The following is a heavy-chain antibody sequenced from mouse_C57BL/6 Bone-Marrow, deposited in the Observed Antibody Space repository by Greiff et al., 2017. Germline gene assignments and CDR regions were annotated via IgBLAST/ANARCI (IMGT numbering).Heavy chain of an antibody. Sequence: QVQLQQPGAELVKPGASVKLSCKASGYTFTSYWLQWVKQRPGQGLEWIGEIDPSDSYTNYNQKFKGKATFTVDTSSSPAYMQLSSLTSEDSAVYYCARGKLAWFAYWGQGTLVTVSA. CDR3: ARGKLAWFAY. V-gene: IGHV1-50*01. CDR2: IDPSDSYT. J-gene: IGHJ3*01. CDR1: GYTFTSYW.